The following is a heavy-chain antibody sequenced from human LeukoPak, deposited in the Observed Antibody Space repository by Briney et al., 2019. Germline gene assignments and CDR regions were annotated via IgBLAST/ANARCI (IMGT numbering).Heavy chain of an antibody. CDR2: IWYDGSNK. Sequence: GGSLRLSCAASGFTVSSNYMSWVRQAPGKGLEWVAVIWYDGSNKYYADSVKGRFTISRDNSKNTLYLQMNGLRAEDTAVYYCASIAVAKGAFDIWGQGTMVTVSS. D-gene: IGHD6-19*01. CDR3: ASIAVAKGAFDI. CDR1: GFTVSSNY. J-gene: IGHJ3*02. V-gene: IGHV3-33*08.